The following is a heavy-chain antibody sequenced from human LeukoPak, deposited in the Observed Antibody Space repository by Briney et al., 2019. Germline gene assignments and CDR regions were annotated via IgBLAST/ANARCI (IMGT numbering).Heavy chain of an antibody. CDR3: VRYGRRANDQPFDV. CDR2: IDEDGGET. D-gene: IGHD1-1*01. V-gene: IGHV3-7*01. J-gene: IGHJ3*01. Sequence: PGGSLRLSCEVSGFTFSNYWMMWVRQAPGKGLEWVASIDEDGGETNHVDSVTGRFTVSRDHAKNSLFLQMNSLRAEDTAVYYCVRYGRRANDQPFDVWGQGTMVTVSS. CDR1: GFTFSNYW.